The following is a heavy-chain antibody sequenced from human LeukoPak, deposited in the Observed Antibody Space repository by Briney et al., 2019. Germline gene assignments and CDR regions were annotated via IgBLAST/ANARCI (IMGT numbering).Heavy chain of an antibody. CDR3: AGPGQWLVPDYYYGMDV. D-gene: IGHD6-19*01. Sequence: ASVKVSCKASGYTFTGYYMHWVRQAPGQGLEWMGWINPNRGGTNYAQKFQGRVTMTRDTSISTAYMELSRLRSDDTAVYYCAGPGQWLVPDYYYGMDVWGQGTTVTVSS. V-gene: IGHV1-2*02. J-gene: IGHJ6*02. CDR1: GYTFTGYY. CDR2: INPNRGGT.